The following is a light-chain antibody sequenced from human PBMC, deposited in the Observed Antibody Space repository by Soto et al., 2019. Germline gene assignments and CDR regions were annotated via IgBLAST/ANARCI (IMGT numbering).Light chain of an antibody. J-gene: IGLJ3*02. CDR3: SSFTSSSTGV. V-gene: IGLV2-14*02. CDR2: EGT. Sequence: QSALTQPASVSGSPGQSITISCSGTTSDVGGYNLVSWYQQHTAKAPKLLIYEGTQRPSGVSSRFSGSKSGNTASLTISGLQAEDEADYYCSSFTSSSTGVFGGGTKLTVL. CDR1: TSDVGGYNL.